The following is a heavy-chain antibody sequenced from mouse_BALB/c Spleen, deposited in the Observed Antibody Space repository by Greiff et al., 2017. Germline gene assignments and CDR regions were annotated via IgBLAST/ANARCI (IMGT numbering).Heavy chain of an antibody. V-gene: IGHV1S137*01. J-gene: IGHJ2*01. Sequence: QVQLKQSGAELVRPGVSVKISCKGSGYTFTDYAMHWVKQSHAKSLEWIGVISTYYGDASYNQKFKGKATMTVDKSSSTAYMELARLTSEDSAIYYCARDYYGSSYGGYFDYWGQGTTLTVSS. CDR1: GYTFTDYA. CDR3: ARDYYGSSYGGYFDY. CDR2: ISTYYGDA. D-gene: IGHD1-1*01.